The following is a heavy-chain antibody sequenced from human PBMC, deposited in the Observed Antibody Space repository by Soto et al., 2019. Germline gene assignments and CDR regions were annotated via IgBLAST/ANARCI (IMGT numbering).Heavy chain of an antibody. CDR1: GGSINSGGFY. CDR3: ARGHGNLDY. J-gene: IGHJ4*02. CDR2: IYYSAYSGTT. V-gene: IGHV4-31*03. Sequence: QGQLQESGPGLVKPSQTLSLTCTVSGGSINSGGFYWTWIRQHPGKGLEWIGNIYYSAYSGTTYYNPSLKSRITISVDTSKNQFSLRLSSVTAADTAVYYCARGHGNLDYWGQGTLVTVSS.